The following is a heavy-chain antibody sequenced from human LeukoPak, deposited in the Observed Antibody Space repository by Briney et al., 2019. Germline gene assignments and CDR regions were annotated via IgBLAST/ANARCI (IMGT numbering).Heavy chain of an antibody. J-gene: IGHJ2*01. Sequence: SETLSLTCAVYGGSFSGYYWSWIRQPPGKGLEWIGEINNSGSTNYNPSLKSRVTIPVDTAKNQFSLKLSSVTAADTAVYYCARRRVVVVAATVPSLKRYWYFDLWGRGTLVTVSS. CDR3: ARRRVVVVAATVPSLKRYWYFDL. CDR1: GGSFSGYY. D-gene: IGHD2-15*01. CDR2: INNSGST. V-gene: IGHV4-34*01.